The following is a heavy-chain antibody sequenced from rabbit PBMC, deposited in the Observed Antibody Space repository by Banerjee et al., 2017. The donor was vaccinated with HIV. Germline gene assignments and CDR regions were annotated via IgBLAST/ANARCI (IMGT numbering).Heavy chain of an antibody. CDR2: IYAGGSGST. J-gene: IGHJ4*01. CDR1: GFSFSSGYD. V-gene: IGHV1S45*01. D-gene: IGHD2-1*01. Sequence: QEQLVESGGGLVQPEGSLTLTCTASGFSFSSGYDMCWVRQAPGKGLEWIACIYAGGSGSTYYASWAKGRFTISKTSSTTVTLQMTSLTAADTATYFCARYDNSNGDWNLWGPGTLVTVS. CDR3: ARYDNSNGDWNL.